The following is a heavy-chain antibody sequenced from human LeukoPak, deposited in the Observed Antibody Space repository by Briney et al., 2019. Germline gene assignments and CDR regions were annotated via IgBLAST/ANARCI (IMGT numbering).Heavy chain of an antibody. CDR3: ARVPFSDSSGYYYSLGAFDI. CDR2: IYYSGST. V-gene: IGHV4-39*07. Sequence: SETLSLTCTVSGGSISSSSYYWGWIRQPPGKGLEWIGSIYYSGSTYYNPSLKSRVTISVDTSKNQFSLKLSSVTAADTAVYYCARVPFSDSSGYYYSLGAFDIWGQGTMVTVSS. CDR1: GGSISSSSYY. J-gene: IGHJ3*02. D-gene: IGHD3-22*01.